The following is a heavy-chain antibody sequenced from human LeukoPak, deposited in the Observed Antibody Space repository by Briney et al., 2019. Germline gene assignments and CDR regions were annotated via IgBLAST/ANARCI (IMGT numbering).Heavy chain of an antibody. CDR1: GFSFSSHA. D-gene: IGHD1-26*01. V-gene: IGHV3-23*01. J-gene: IGHJ4*02. CDR3: AKDRRYSGSYYTN. CDR2: ISSGGDYT. Sequence: GGSLRLSCAASGFSFSSHALNWVRQTPGKGLEWVSGISSGGDYTFYADSVKGRFTISRDNSKNTLYLQMNSLRAEDTAVYYCAKDRRYSGSYYTNWGQGTLVTVSS.